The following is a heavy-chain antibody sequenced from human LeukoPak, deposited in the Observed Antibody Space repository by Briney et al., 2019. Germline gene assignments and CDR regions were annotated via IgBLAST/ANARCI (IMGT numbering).Heavy chain of an antibody. D-gene: IGHD2-2*01. CDR2: ISYDGSNK. Sequence: LGGSLRLSCAASGFTFSSYGMHWVRQAPGKGLEWVAVISYDGSNKYYADSVKGRFTISRDNSKNTLYLQMNSLRAEDTAVYYCAKESGYCSSTSCYGEGFDYWGQGTLVTVSS. CDR3: AKESGYCSSTSCYGEGFDY. J-gene: IGHJ4*02. V-gene: IGHV3-30*18. CDR1: GFTFSSYG.